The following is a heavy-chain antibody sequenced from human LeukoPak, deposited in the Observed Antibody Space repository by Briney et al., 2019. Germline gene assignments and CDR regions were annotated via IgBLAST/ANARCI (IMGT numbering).Heavy chain of an antibody. Sequence: ASVKVSCKVSGYTLTELSMHWVRQAPGKGLEWVGGFDPEDGETIYAQKFQGRVTMTEDTSTDTAYMELSSLRSEDTAVYYCATEDYYDSSGYGPALAFDIWGQGTMVTVSS. CDR2: FDPEDGET. V-gene: IGHV1-24*01. D-gene: IGHD3-22*01. CDR1: GYTLTELS. J-gene: IGHJ3*02. CDR3: ATEDYYDSSGYGPALAFDI.